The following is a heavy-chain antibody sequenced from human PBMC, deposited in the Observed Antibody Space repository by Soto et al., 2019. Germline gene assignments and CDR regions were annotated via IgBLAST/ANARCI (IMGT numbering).Heavy chain of an antibody. CDR1: GFIFSSFS. J-gene: IGHJ4*02. CDR2: INHDGSET. D-gene: IGHD4-17*01. V-gene: IGHV3-7*05. Sequence: EVQLVESGGGLVQPGGSLRLSCGASGFIFSSFSMNWVRQAPGKGLEWVANINHDGSETRCVDSVKGRFTIFRDNAKNSLYLQMNSLRVEDTAVYYCAAFTVTTTYWGLGTLVTVSS. CDR3: AAFTVTTTY.